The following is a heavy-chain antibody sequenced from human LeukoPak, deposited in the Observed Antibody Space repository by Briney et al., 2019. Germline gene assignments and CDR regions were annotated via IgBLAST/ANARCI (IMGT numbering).Heavy chain of an antibody. D-gene: IGHD6-19*01. J-gene: IGHJ4*01. CDR2: ISSSGGTR. V-gene: IGHV3-48*03. Sequence: GGSLRLSCAASGFAFSVYEMYWVRQAPGKGLEWISYISSSGGTRYCADSVKGRFTISRDNARNSLSLQMNSLRAEDTAVYYCSTLTVASSFDYWGHGSLVTVSS. CDR3: STLTVASSFDY. CDR1: GFAFSVYE.